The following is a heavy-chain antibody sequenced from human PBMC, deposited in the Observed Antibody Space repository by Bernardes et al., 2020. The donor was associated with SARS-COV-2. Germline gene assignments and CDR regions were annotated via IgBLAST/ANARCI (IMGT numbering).Heavy chain of an antibody. CDR1: GFTFSSYS. V-gene: IGHV3-48*04. D-gene: IGHD1-26*01. CDR3: ARLGVQWELLYYYYGMDV. Sequence: GGSLRLSCAASGFTFSSYSMNWVRQAPGKGLEWVSYISSSSSTIYYADSVKGRFTISRDNAKNTLYLQMNSLRAEDTAVYYCARLGVQWELLYYYYGMDVWGQGTTVTVSS. J-gene: IGHJ6*02. CDR2: ISSSSSTI.